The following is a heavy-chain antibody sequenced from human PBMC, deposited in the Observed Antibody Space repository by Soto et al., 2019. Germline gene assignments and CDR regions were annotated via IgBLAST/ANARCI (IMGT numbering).Heavy chain of an antibody. CDR2: IYYSGST. CDR1: GGSVSSGSYY. Sequence: PSETLSLTCTVSGGSVSSGSYYWSWIRQPPGKGLEWIGYIYYSGSTNYNPSLKSRVTTSVDTSKNQFSLKLSSVTAADTAVYYCARDGGYSGFDYWGQGTLVTVSS. D-gene: IGHD3-10*01. V-gene: IGHV4-61*01. CDR3: ARDGGYSGFDY. J-gene: IGHJ4*02.